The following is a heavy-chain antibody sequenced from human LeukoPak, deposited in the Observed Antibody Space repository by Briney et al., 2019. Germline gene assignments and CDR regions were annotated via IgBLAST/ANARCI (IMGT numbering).Heavy chain of an antibody. CDR3: VRYYTRHSSYFDL. V-gene: IGHV3-21*01. J-gene: IGHJ2*01. CDR2: ISRSSTYV. CDR1: GFTFSSHT. D-gene: IGHD3-10*01. Sequence: GGSLRLSCAASGFTFSSHTINWIRQAPGKGLEWVSSISRSSTYVKYADSIEGRFAISRDDAKKSLFLQMQSLRVEDTAVYYCVRYYTRHSSYFDLWGRGTLVTVSS.